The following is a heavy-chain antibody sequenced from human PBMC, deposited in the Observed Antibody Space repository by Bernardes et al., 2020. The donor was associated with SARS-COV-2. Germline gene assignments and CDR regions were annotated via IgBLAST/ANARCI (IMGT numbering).Heavy chain of an antibody. CDR2: RYTSDHL. J-gene: IGHJ4*02. Sequence: SESLSLTCTVSEGCVIAYYRSWIRLSAGKRLEWVGSRYTSDHLSYNDFVDYNPSPRSRVALSIDTSKHQVSLTLRSVTVADTATYFCARDSGRNRGYYWDLWGPATSVTVCS. V-gene: IGHV4-4*07. D-gene: IGHD3-22*01. CDR3: ARDSGRNRGYYWDL. CDR1: EGCVIAYY.